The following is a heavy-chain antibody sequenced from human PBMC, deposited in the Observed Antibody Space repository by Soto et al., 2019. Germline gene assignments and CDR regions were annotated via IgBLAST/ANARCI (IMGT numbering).Heavy chain of an antibody. CDR1: GGTFTSYA. D-gene: IGHD3-16*01. J-gene: IGHJ5*02. Sequence: QVQLVQSGAEIKKPGSSVKVSCKASGGTFTSYAFSWVRQAPGQGLEWMGGIIPIFASTNYPQKFQGRVTITADESTSTVYMDLTSLRSEDTAVYYCAKDRGTQMHLFVWEPWGQGTLVTVSS. CDR3: AKDRGTQMHLFVWEP. V-gene: IGHV1-69*01. CDR2: IIPIFAST.